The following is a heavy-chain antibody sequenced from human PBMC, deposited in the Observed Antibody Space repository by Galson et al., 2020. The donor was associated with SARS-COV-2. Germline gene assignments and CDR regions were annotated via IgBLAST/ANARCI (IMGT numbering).Heavy chain of an antibody. Sequence: PGPTLAQPTQTLTLTCTFSGISPSTTGTRVSWIRQPPGTALEWPPPTDWDADKYYSTSLKTTLTISKDTSKNQVVLTRTNMDPVDTATYYCARVKTTDYYGSPSWFDPWGQGTLVTVSS. CDR2: TDWDADK. D-gene: IGHD3-10*01. CDR1: GISPSTTGTR. V-gene: IGHV2-70*01. J-gene: IGHJ5*02. CDR3: ARVKTTDYYGSPSWFDP.